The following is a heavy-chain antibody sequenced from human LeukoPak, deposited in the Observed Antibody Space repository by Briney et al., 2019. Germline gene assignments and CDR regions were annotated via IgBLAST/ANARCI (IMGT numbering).Heavy chain of an antibody. V-gene: IGHV3-21*01. CDR2: IYVTGGYI. J-gene: IGHJ4*02. CDR1: GFTFSRFS. D-gene: IGHD2/OR15-2a*01. Sequence: GESLRLSCATSGFTFSRFSMRWVRQAPGKGLEWVASIYVTGGYINYADSVKGRVTISRDNAKNSVYLQMSSLRAEDTAVYYCAREFNTFGNFDYWGQGTLVTVSS. CDR3: AREFNTFGNFDY.